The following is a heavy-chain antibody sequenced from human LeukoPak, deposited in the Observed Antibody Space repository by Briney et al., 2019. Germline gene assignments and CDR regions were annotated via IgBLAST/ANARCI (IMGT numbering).Heavy chain of an antibody. CDR2: ISGRGGST. D-gene: IGHD6-13*01. CDR3: AKDQGIAAAAPDY. CDR1: GFTFNNYA. J-gene: IGHJ4*02. V-gene: IGHV3-23*01. Sequence: GGSLRLSCAASGFTFNNYAMSWVRQAPGKGLEWVSAISGRGGSTHYADSVKGRFTISRDNSKNTMYLQMNSLRAEDTAVYYCAKDQGIAAAAPDYWGRGTLVTVSS.